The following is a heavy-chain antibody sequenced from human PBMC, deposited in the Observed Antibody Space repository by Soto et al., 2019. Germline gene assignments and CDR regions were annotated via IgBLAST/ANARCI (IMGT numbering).Heavy chain of an antibody. J-gene: IGHJ4*02. CDR3: ARDLALGATNDGY. CDR2: IIPILGIA. D-gene: IGHD5-12*01. V-gene: IGHV1-69*04. CDR1: GGTFSSYT. Sequence: ASVKVSSKASGGTFSSYTISWVRQAPGQGLEWMGRIIPILGIANYAQKFQGRVTITADKSTSTAYMELSSLRSEDTAVYYCARDLALGATNDGYWGQGTLVTVSS.